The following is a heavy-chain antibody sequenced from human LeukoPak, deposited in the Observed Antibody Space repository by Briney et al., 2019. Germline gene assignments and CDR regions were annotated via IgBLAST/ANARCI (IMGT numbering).Heavy chain of an antibody. V-gene: IGHV1-18*01. CDR3: ARDAYYDFWSGYDPYYFDY. CDR2: ISAYNGNT. CDR1: GYTFTSYG. D-gene: IGHD3-3*01. Sequence: ASVKVSCKASGYTFTSYGISWVRRAPGQGLEWMGWISAYNGNTNYAQKLQGRVTMTTDTSTSTAYMELRSLRSDDTAVYYCARDAYYDFWSGYDPYYFDYWGQGTLVTVSS. J-gene: IGHJ4*02.